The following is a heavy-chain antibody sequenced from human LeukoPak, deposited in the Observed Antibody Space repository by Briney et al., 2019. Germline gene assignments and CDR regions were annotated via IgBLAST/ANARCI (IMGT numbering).Heavy chain of an antibody. CDR3: ARGSAAMIIWLDY. J-gene: IGHJ4*02. CDR1: GGSISSYY. D-gene: IGHD5-18*01. Sequence: SETLSLTCTVSGGSISSYYWSWIRQPPGKGLEWIGYVYNSGSTNYNPSLKGRVTISVDTSKNQFSLKLSSVTAADTAMYYCARGSAAMIIWLDYWGQGTLVTVSS. V-gene: IGHV4-59*01. CDR2: VYNSGST.